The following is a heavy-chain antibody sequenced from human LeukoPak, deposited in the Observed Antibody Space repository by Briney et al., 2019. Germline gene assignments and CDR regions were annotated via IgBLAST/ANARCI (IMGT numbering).Heavy chain of an antibody. CDR2: INWNGGST. Sequence: GGSLRLSCAVSGFTFGDYGMSWVRQAPGKGLEWVSGINWNGGSTGYADSVKCPLTISRDNANNSLYLQMNSLRAEDTALYYCARANGYSSSYGYWGQGTLVTVSS. CDR3: ARANGYSSSYGY. J-gene: IGHJ4*02. V-gene: IGHV3-20*04. CDR1: GFTFGDYG. D-gene: IGHD6-6*01.